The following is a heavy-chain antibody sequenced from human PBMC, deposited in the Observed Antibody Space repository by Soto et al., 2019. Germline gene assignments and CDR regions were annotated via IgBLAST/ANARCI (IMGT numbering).Heavy chain of an antibody. J-gene: IGHJ6*02. CDR1: GFTFSSYS. CDR3: ARAGPLTGYSYYYYYGMDV. D-gene: IGHD3-9*01. V-gene: IGHV3-21*01. CDR2: ISSSSSYI. Sequence: LRLSCAASGFTFSSYSMNWVRQAPGKGLEWVSSISSSSSYIYYADSVKGRFTISRDNAKNSLYLQMNSLRAEDTAVYYCARAGPLTGYSYYYYYGMDVWGQGTTVTVSS.